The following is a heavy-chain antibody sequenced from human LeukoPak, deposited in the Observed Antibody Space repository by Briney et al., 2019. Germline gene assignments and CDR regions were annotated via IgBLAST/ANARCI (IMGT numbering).Heavy chain of an antibody. CDR1: GGSFSGYY. CDR2: INHSGST. CDR3: ARQVYYYGSGSYTRTYYFDY. Sequence: SETLSLTCAVYGGSFSGYYWSWIRQPPGKGLEWIGEINHSGSTNYNPSLKSRVTISVETSKNQFSLKLSSVTAADTAAYYCARQVYYYGSGSYTRTYYFDYWGQGTLVTVSS. D-gene: IGHD3-10*01. V-gene: IGHV4-34*01. J-gene: IGHJ4*02.